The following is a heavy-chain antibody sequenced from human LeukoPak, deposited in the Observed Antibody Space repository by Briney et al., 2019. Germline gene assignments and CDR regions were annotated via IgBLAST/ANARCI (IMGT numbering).Heavy chain of an antibody. D-gene: IGHD3-10*01. V-gene: IGHV1-24*01. CDR1: GHTLTELS. J-gene: IGHJ4*02. Sequence: ASVKVSCKVSGHTLTELSTHWVRQAPGKGLEWMGGFDPEDGPEDGQMIYAQKFQGRVTMTEDTSTDTAHMEVSSLRSEDSAVYYCATADGSGSYYAHWGQGTLVTVSS. CDR2: FDPEDGPEDGQM. CDR3: ATADGSGSYYAH.